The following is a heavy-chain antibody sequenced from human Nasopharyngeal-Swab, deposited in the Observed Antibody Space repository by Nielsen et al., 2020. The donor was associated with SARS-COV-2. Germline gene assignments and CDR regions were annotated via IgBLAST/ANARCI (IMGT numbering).Heavy chain of an antibody. CDR1: GYSFTTYW. CDR3: ARPMRPMGHYYFGMDV. J-gene: IGHJ6*02. V-gene: IGHV5-51*01. Sequence: GESLKISCKGSGYSFTTYWIGWVRQIPGKGLEWMGNIYPGDSNTRYSPSFQGQVTISVDKYSSTAYLQWSSLKASDTAIYYCARPMRPMGHYYFGMDVWGQGTTVTVSS. CDR2: IYPGDSNT. D-gene: IGHD1-26*01.